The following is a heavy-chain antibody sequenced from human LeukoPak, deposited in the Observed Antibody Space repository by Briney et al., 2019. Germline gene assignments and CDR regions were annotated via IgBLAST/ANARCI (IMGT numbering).Heavy chain of an antibody. CDR3: ASVEAVAGTGAFDI. D-gene: IGHD6-19*01. V-gene: IGHV3-21*01. CDR2: ISSSSSYI. J-gene: IGHJ3*02. CDR1: GFIFSSYS. Sequence: GGSLRLSCAASGFIFSSYSMNWVRQAPGKGLEWVSSISSSSSYIYYADSVKGRFTISRDNAKNSLYLQMNSLRAEDTAVYYCASVEAVAGTGAFDIWGQGTMVTVSS.